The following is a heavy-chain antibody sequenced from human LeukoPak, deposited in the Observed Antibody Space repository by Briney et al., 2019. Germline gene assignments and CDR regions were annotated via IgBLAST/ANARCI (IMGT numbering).Heavy chain of an antibody. CDR2: ISGSGRST. V-gene: IGHV3-23*01. CDR3: AKDKSSSSGWYYFDY. D-gene: IGHD6-19*01. J-gene: IGHJ4*02. Sequence: GGSLRLSCAASGFTFSNYVMSWVRQAPGKGLEWVSGISGSGRSTYYADSAKGRFTISRDNSKNTLYLQMNSLRAEDTAVYYCAKDKSSSSGWYYFDYWGQGTLVTVSS. CDR1: GFTFSNYV.